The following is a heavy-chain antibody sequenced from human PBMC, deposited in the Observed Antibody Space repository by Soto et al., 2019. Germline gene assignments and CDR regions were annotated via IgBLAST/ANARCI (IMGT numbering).Heavy chain of an antibody. D-gene: IGHD1-26*01. V-gene: IGHV4-59*01. CDR3: ARDNLGGSYYDY. CDR2: IYYSGST. Sequence: SETLSLTCTVSGGSISSYYWSWIRQPPGKGLEWIGYIYYSGSTNYNPSLKSRVTISVDTSKNQFSLKLSSVTAADTAVYYCARDNLGGSYYDYWGQGTLVTVSS. CDR1: GGSISSYY. J-gene: IGHJ4*02.